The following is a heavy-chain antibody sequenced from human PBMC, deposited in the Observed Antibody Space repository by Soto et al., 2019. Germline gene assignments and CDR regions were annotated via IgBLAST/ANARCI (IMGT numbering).Heavy chain of an antibody. CDR3: AMVDVYVTPSPQDV. D-gene: IGHD3-16*01. J-gene: IGHJ6*02. V-gene: IGHV1-3*01. Sequence: GASVKVSCKASGYTFTSYAMHWVRQAPGQRLEWMGWINAGNGNTNYAQNLQGRVTLTTDTSTSTANIELTSLRSNDTAIYYCAMVDVYVTPSPQDVWGQGTTVTVSS. CDR1: GYTFTSYA. CDR2: INAGNGNT.